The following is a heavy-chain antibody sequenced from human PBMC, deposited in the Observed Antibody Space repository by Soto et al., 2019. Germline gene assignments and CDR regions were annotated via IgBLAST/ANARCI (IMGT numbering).Heavy chain of an antibody. J-gene: IGHJ4*02. Sequence: QVQLVESGGGVVQPGRSLRLSCAASGFTFSSYGMHWVRQAPGKGLEWVAVISYDGSNKYYADSVKGRFTISRDNSKNTLYLQLNSLRAEDTAVYYCAKFGALRMRIAAPAPFDYWGQGTLVTVSS. CDR2: ISYDGSNK. D-gene: IGHD6-6*01. CDR1: GFTFSSYG. V-gene: IGHV3-30*18. CDR3: AKFGALRMRIAAPAPFDY.